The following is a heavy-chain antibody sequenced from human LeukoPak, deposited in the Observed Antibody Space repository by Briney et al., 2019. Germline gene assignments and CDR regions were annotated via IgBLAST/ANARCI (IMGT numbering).Heavy chain of an antibody. CDR2: VNPTSGGT. V-gene: IGHV1-2*02. CDR3: ARAAVAGEFDY. D-gene: IGHD6-19*01. Sequence: ASVTVSCKASGYTFTGYYMHWVRQAPGRGLEWMGWVNPTSGGTNYAQIFQGRVTMTRDTSISTTYMELSRLTSDDTAGYYCARAAVAGEFDYWGRGTLVTVSS. CDR1: GYTFTGYY. J-gene: IGHJ4*02.